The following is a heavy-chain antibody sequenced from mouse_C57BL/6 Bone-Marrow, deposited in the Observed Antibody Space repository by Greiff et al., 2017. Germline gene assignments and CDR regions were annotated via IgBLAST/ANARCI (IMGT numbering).Heavy chain of an antibody. CDR3: ARRGDYGSSYEGY. CDR2: ISNLAYSI. J-gene: IGHJ2*01. Sequence: VQLKESGGGLVQPGGSLKLSCAASGFTFSDYGMAWVRQAPRKGPEWVAFISNLAYSIYYADTVTGRFTISRENAKNTLYLEMSSLRSEDTAMYYCARRGDYGSSYEGYWGQGTTLTVSS. CDR1: GFTFSDYG. V-gene: IGHV5-15*01. D-gene: IGHD1-1*01.